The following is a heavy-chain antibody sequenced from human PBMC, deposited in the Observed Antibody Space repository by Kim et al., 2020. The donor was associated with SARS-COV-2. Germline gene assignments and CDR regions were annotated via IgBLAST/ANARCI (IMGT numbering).Heavy chain of an antibody. CDR3: ARGAGFAAYCGGDHSDAFDI. CDR1: GGSFSGYY. CDR2: INHSGST. Sequence: SETLSLTCAVYGGSFSGYYWSWIRQPPGKGLEWIGEINHSGSTNYNPSLKSRVTISVDTSKNQFSLKLSSVTAADTAVYYCARGAGFAAYCGGDHSDAFDIWGQGTMVTVSS. J-gene: IGHJ3*02. V-gene: IGHV4-34*01. D-gene: IGHD2-21*02.